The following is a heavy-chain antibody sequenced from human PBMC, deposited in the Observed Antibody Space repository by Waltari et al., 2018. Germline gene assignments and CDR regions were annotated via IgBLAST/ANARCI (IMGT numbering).Heavy chain of an antibody. D-gene: IGHD2-2*01. CDR2: INNDGNKP. Sequence: EMKMVESGGGLVQPGGSLRLSCATSGFTFSDYWMHWVRQAPGKGLGCAANINNDGNKPTYADSVKGRFTISRDNAKNTLYLQMNSLTAEDTAVYYCTTDMPNSRFDPWGQGSLVTVSS. V-gene: IGHV3-74*01. J-gene: IGHJ5*02. CDR1: GFTFSDYW. CDR3: TTDMPNSRFDP.